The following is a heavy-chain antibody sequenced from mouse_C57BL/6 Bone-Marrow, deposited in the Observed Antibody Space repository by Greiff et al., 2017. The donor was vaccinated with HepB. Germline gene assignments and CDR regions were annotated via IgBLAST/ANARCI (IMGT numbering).Heavy chain of an antibody. Sequence: QVQLQQSGAELARPGASVKLSCKASGYTFTSYGISWVKQRTGQGLEWIGEIYPRSGNTYYNEKFKGKATLTADKSSSAAYMELRSLTSEDSAVYVCARGDYYGSDYWGKGTTRTVSS. CDR2: IYPRSGNT. CDR1: GYTFTSYG. J-gene: IGHJ2*01. D-gene: IGHD1-1*01. V-gene: IGHV1-81*01. CDR3: ARGDYYGSDY.